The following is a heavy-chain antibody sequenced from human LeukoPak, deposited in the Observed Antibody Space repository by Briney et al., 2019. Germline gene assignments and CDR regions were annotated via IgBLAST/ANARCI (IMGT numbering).Heavy chain of an antibody. V-gene: IGHV1-69*04. D-gene: IGHD6-13*01. CDR1: GGTINSYA. J-gene: IGHJ1*01. Sequence: GSSVKVSCKASGGTINSYAMSWVRQAPGQGLEWMGRIIPSVGIAKYAQKFQGRATITEDKSTGTVYMDLSSLRSEDTAVYYCARDLGSIAAAGYVLHDWGQGTQVTVSS. CDR2: IIPSVGIA. CDR3: ARDLGSIAAAGYVLHD.